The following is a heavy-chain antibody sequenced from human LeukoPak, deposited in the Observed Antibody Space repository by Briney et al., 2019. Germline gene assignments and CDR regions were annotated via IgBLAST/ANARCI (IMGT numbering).Heavy chain of an antibody. Sequence: GGSLRLSCAASGFTFSSYAMHWVRQAPGKGPEWVAVISYDGSNKYYADSVKGRFTISRDNSKNTLYLQMNSLRAEDTAVYYCARDQYGNYVDYWGQGTLVTVSS. CDR3: ARDQYGNYVDY. CDR1: GFTFSSYA. V-gene: IGHV3-30-3*01. J-gene: IGHJ4*02. CDR2: ISYDGSNK. D-gene: IGHD4-17*01.